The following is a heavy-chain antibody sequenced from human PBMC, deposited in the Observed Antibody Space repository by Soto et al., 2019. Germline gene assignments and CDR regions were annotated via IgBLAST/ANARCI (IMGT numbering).Heavy chain of an antibody. CDR1: GGSISSGGYY. Sequence: SETLSLTCTVSGGSISSGGYYWSWIRQHPGKGLEWIGYIYYSGSTYYNPSLKSRVTISVDTSKNQFSLKLSSVTAADTAVYYCAREDGAFGVASTGGDNWFDPWGQGTLVTVSS. D-gene: IGHD3-3*01. CDR2: IYYSGST. V-gene: IGHV4-31*03. CDR3: AREDGAFGVASTGGDNWFDP. J-gene: IGHJ5*02.